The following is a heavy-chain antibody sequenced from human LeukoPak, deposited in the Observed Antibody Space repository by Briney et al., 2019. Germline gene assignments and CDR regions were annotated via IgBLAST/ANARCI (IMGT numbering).Heavy chain of an antibody. J-gene: IGHJ5*02. Sequence: PSETLSLTCTVSGDSIRTNTYYWGWIRQPPGKGLEWIGNIYYSGSTYYNPSLKSRVTISVDTSKNQFSLRLSSATAADTAVYYCARGPRGSGSYSPLGQGTLVTVSS. V-gene: IGHV4-39*02. CDR3: ARGPRGSGSYSP. D-gene: IGHD3-10*01. CDR1: GDSIRTNTYY. CDR2: IYYSGST.